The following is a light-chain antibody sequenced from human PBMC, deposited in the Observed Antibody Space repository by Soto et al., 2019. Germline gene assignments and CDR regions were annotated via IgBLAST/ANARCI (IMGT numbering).Light chain of an antibody. J-gene: IGKJ4*01. Sequence: DVQMTQSPSSLSAFVGDRVTITCRASQGIAPYLAWFQQKPGKVPKLLIYATSTLQSGVPSRFSGSGSGTDFTLTISSLQPEDVGTYYCQKYNSAPLTFGGATKVDIK. CDR3: QKYNSAPLT. CDR1: QGIAPY. CDR2: ATS. V-gene: IGKV1-27*01.